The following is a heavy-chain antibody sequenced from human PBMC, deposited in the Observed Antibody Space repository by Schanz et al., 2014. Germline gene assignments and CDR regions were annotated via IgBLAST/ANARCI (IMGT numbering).Heavy chain of an antibody. CDR2: LSEGGGGT. Sequence: EEQLVESGGGLAQPGGSLRLSCAASGFTLSNYAMSWVRQAPGKGLEWVSALSEGGGGTHYADSVRGRFTISRDNSKNTLFLQMNSLRAEDTAVYYCARDHTTESYYSAGPPIDYWGQGTLLTVSS. V-gene: IGHV3-23*04. D-gene: IGHD1-26*01. J-gene: IGHJ4*02. CDR3: ARDHTTESYYSAGPPIDY. CDR1: GFTLSNYA.